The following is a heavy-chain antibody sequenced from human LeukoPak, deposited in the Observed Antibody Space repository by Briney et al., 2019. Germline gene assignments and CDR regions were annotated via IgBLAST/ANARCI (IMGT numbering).Heavy chain of an antibody. CDR1: GFTFSRSW. J-gene: IGHJ4*02. V-gene: IGHV3-7*02. CDR2: IKQDGTSK. D-gene: IGHD2-21*01. Sequence: GGSLRLPCAASGFTFSRSWMGWVRQAPGKGLEWVANIKQDGTSKYYVDSVMGRFTISRDNAENSVYLQMNSLSAGDTAVYYCARHGDYCFDLWGPGTRVTVSS. CDR3: ARHGDYCFDL.